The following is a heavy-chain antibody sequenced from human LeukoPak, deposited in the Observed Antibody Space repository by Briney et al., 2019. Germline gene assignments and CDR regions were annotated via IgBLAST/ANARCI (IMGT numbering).Heavy chain of an antibody. Sequence: QPGGSLRLSCAASGFTFSSYSMNWARQAPGKGLEWVSYISSSSGTIYYADSVKGRFTISRDNSKNTLYLQMNSLRAEDTAVYYCAKRFTAFDYWGQGTLVTVSS. J-gene: IGHJ4*02. CDR1: GFTFSSYS. D-gene: IGHD3-16*01. V-gene: IGHV3-48*01. CDR3: AKRFTAFDY. CDR2: ISSSSGTI.